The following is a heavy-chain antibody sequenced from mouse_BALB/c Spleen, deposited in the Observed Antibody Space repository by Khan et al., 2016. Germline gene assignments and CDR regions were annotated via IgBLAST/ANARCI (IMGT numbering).Heavy chain of an antibody. D-gene: IGHD1-1*01. J-gene: IGHJ4*01. CDR2: ISGGSFTI. CDR1: GFTFSSFG. V-gene: IGHV5-17*02. CDR3: AMVVTYGNSSNYVLDY. Sequence: EVELVESGGGSVQPGGSRKLSCAASGFTFSSFGMHWVRQAPEKGLEWVAYISGGSFTIEYADTVKGRFTISRDNPKNILFPQMNSSRSEDTAMDYCAMVVTYGNSSNYVLDYWSKETSVTVSS.